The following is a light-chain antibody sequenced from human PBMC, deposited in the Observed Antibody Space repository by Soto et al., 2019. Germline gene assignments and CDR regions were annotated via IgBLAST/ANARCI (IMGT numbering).Light chain of an antibody. Sequence: DIQMTQSPSSLSASVGDRVTITCQASQVISNYLNWYQQKPGKAPKLLIYDASNLETGVPSRFSGSGSGTDFTFTISSLQPEDIATYYCQQYDNLPYNFGHGTKVDNK. CDR1: QVISNY. CDR3: QQYDNLPYN. CDR2: DAS. J-gene: IGKJ2*01. V-gene: IGKV1-33*01.